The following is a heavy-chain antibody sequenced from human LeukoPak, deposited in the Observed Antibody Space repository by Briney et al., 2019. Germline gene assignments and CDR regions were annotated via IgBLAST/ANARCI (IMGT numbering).Heavy chain of an antibody. D-gene: IGHD3-3*01. J-gene: IGHJ6*02. CDR2: IYYSGST. V-gene: IGHV4-31*03. Sequence: PSETLSLTCTVSGGSISSGGYYWSWIRQHPGKGLEWIGYIYYSGSTYYNPSLKSRVTISVDTSKNQFSLKLSSVTAADTAVYYCARGLPSPRITIFGVVITEYYYYYYGMDVWGQGTTVTVSS. CDR1: GGSISSGGYY. CDR3: ARGLPSPRITIFGVVITEYYYYYYGMDV.